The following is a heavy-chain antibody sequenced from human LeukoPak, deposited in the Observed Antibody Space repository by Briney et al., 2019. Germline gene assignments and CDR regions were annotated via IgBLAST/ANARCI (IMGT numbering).Heavy chain of an antibody. CDR1: GGSFSGYY. V-gene: IGHV4-59*10. Sequence: SETLSLTCAVYGGSFSGYYWSWIRQPAGKGLEWIGRIYTSGSTNYNPSLKSRVTMSVDTSKNQFSLKLSSVTAADTAVYYCVRAPTGGYFDYWGQGTLVTVSS. D-gene: IGHD7-27*01. J-gene: IGHJ4*02. CDR3: VRAPTGGYFDY. CDR2: IYTSGST.